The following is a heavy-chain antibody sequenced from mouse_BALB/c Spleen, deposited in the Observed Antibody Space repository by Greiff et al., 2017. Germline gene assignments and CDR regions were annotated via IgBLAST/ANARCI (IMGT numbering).Heavy chain of an antibody. J-gene: IGHJ4*01. CDR2: ISSGSSTI. V-gene: IGHV5-17*02. CDR1: GFTFSSFG. D-gene: IGHD2-4*01. CDR3: ARGYDYDGHYYAMDY. Sequence: EVKVEESGGGLVQPGGSRKLSCAASGFTFSSFGMHWVRQAPEKGLEWVAYISSGSSTIYYADTVKGRFTISRDNPKNTLFLQMTSLRSEDTAMYYCARGYDYDGHYYAMDYWGQGTSVTVSS.